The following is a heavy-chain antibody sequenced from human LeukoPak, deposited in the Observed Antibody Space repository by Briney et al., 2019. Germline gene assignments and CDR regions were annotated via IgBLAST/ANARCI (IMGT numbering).Heavy chain of an antibody. D-gene: IGHD4-11*01. CDR1: GFTFSDYY. Sequence: PGGSLRLSCAAPGFTFSDYYMSLIRQAPGKGLEWVSYISSSGSTIYYADSVKGRFTISRDNAKNSLYLQMNSLRAEDTAVYYCAKEGDYSPPYYYYYMDVWGKGTTVTVSS. V-gene: IGHV3-11*01. CDR2: ISSSGSTI. J-gene: IGHJ6*03. CDR3: AKEGDYSPPYYYYYMDV.